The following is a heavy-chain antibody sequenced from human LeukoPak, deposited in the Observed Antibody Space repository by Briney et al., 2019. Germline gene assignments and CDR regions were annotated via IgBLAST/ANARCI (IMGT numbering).Heavy chain of an antibody. Sequence: HPGGSLRLSCAASGFTFSSYLMNWVRQAPGKGLEWVANIKQDGSEKYYVDSVKGRFTISRDNAKNSLYLQMNSLRAEDTAVYYCARLGLYSSGWAYYFDYWGQGTLVTVSS. CDR3: ARLGLYSSGWAYYFDY. CDR2: IKQDGSEK. J-gene: IGHJ4*02. D-gene: IGHD6-19*01. CDR1: GFTFSSYL. V-gene: IGHV3-7*01.